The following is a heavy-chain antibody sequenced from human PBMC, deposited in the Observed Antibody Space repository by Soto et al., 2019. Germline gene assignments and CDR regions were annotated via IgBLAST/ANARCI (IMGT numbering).Heavy chain of an antibody. J-gene: IGHJ4*02. Sequence: PGGSLRLSCAASGFTFSSYAMHWVRQAPGKGLEWVAVISYDGSNKYYADSVKGRFTISRDNSKNTLYLQMNSLRAEDTAVYYCAKICGGDCYDYFDYWGQGTLVTVSS. V-gene: IGHV3-30-3*01. CDR1: GFTFSSYA. CDR2: ISYDGSNK. CDR3: AKICGGDCYDYFDY. D-gene: IGHD2-21*02.